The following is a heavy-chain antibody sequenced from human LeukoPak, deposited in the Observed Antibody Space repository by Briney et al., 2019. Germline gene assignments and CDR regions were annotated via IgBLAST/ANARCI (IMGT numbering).Heavy chain of an antibody. CDR1: GFTFSSYA. CDR3: TARRGYYYYYYMDV. V-gene: IGHV3-23*01. D-gene: IGHD6-6*01. Sequence: GGSLRLSCAASGFTFSSYAMSWVRQAPGKGLEWVSAISGSGGSTYYADSVKGRFTISRDNSKNTLYLQMNSLRAEDTAVYYCTARRGYYYYYYMDVWGKGTTVTVSS. CDR2: ISGSGGST. J-gene: IGHJ6*03.